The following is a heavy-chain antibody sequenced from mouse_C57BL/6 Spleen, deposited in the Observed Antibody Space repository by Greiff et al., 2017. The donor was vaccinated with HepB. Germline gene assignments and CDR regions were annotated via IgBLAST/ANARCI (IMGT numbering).Heavy chain of an antibody. Sequence: QVQLQQPGAELVKPGASVKLSCKASGYTFTSYWMHWVKQRPGQGLEWIGMIHPNSGSTNYNEKFKSKATLTVDKSSSTAYMQLSSLTSEDSAVYYCARNAYGSSYPYYWGQGTTLTVSS. V-gene: IGHV1-64*01. D-gene: IGHD1-1*01. J-gene: IGHJ2*01. CDR3: ARNAYGSSYPYY. CDR1: GYTFTSYW. CDR2: IHPNSGST.